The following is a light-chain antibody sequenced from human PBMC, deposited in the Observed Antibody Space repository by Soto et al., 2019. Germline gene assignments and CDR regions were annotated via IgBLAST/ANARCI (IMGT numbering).Light chain of an antibody. J-gene: IGLJ2*01. CDR1: SSNIGAGYD. Sequence: QAVVTQPPSVSGAPGQRVTISCTGSSSNIGAGYDVHWYQQHPGTAPKLLIYGNSKRPSGVPDRFSGSKSGTSASLAITGLQAEDEADYYCQSYDSSLSVVVFGGGTKLTVL. CDR3: QSYDSSLSVVV. V-gene: IGLV1-40*01. CDR2: GNS.